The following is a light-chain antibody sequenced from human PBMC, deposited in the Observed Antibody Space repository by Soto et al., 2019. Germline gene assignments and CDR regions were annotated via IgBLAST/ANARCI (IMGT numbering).Light chain of an antibody. CDR3: QQDNAYPWT. CDR1: RSISTW. J-gene: IGKJ1*01. Sequence: DIQMTQSPSTLSAPLGDRVTITCRATRSISTWLAWYPQKPGRAPKLLIYKASSLQSDVPSGFSGSGSGTEFSLTISSLQPDDYETDSCQQDNAYPWTFGQGAKGETK. CDR2: KAS. V-gene: IGKV1-5*03.